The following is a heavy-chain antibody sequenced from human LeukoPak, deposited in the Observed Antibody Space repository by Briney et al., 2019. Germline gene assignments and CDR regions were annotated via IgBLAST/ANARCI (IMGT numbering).Heavy chain of an antibody. V-gene: IGHV3-30*02. D-gene: IGHD2-2*01. CDR3: AKEEDIVVVPAAMPMFDY. CDR2: IRYDGSNK. Sequence: GGSLRLSCAASGFTFSSYGTHWVRQAPGKGLEWVAFIRYDGSNKYYADSVKGRFTISRDNSKNTLYLQMNSLRAEDTAVYYCAKEEDIVVVPAAMPMFDYWGQGTLVTVSS. CDR1: GFTFSSYG. J-gene: IGHJ4*02.